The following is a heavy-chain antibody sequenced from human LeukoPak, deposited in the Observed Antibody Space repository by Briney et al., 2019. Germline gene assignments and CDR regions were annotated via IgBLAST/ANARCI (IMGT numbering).Heavy chain of an antibody. V-gene: IGHV1-18*01. CDR2: ISDNNVNT. CDR1: GYTFTRYG. J-gene: IGHJ4*02. CDR3: ARDGGYYYDSSGYYFEY. D-gene: IGHD3-22*01. Sequence: AAVKVSCKSSGYTFTRYGISLVRQAPGQGLEWMGWISDNNVNTNYAQKFQGRVTMSTDTSTNTAYMELRSLRSDDTAVYYCARDGGYYYDSSGYYFEYWGQGTLVTVSS.